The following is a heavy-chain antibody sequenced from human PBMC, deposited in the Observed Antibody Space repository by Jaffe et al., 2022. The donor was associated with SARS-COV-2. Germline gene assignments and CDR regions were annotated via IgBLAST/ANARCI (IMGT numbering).Heavy chain of an antibody. J-gene: IGHJ4*02. V-gene: IGHV3-30*18. CDR1: GFTFSSYG. CDR2: ISYDGSNK. Sequence: QVQLVESGGGVVQPGRSLRLSCAASGFTFSSYGMHWVRQAPGKGLEWVAVISYDGSNKYYADSVKGRFTISRDNSKNTLYLQMNSLRAEDTAVYYCAKSWIGLEWELLYFDYWGQGTLVTVSS. D-gene: IGHD1-26*01. CDR3: AKSWIGLEWELLYFDY.